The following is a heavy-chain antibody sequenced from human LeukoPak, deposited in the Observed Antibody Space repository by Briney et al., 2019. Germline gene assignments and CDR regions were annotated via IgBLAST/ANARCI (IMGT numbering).Heavy chain of an antibody. J-gene: IGHJ4*02. CDR3: ARRVNGVMDY. D-gene: IGHD4-17*01. CDR1: GGSISSYY. V-gene: IGHV4-59*08. Sequence: SETLSLTCTVSGGSISSYYWSWIRQPPGKGLEWIGYIYYSGSTNYNPSLKSRVTISVDTSKNQFSLKLSSVTAADTAVYYCARRVNGVMDYWGQGTLVTVSS. CDR2: IYYSGST.